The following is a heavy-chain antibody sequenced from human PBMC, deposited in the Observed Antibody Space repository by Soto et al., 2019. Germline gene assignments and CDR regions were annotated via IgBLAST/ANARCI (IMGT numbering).Heavy chain of an antibody. CDR3: ARDLPAAEDY. V-gene: IGHV3-74*01. J-gene: IGHJ4*02. CDR2: IISDGSST. CDR1: GFTFSRYW. D-gene: IGHD6-25*01. Sequence: EVQLVESGGGLVQPGGSLRLSCAASGFTFSRYWMHWVRQAPGKGLVWVSHIISDGSSTDYADSVKGRFTISRDNAKNTLYLQVNSLRGEDTAVYYCARDLPAAEDYWGQGTLVTVSS.